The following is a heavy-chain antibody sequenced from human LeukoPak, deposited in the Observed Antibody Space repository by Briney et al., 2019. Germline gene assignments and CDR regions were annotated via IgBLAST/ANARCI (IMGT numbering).Heavy chain of an antibody. J-gene: IGHJ4*02. Sequence: GGSLRLSCAASGFTFSSYSMNWVRQAPGKGLEWVSYISSGGSSIYYADSVKGRFTISRDNAKNSLYLQMNSLRAEDTAVYYCAGDTYGSGSYYNAPLDYWGQGTLVTVSS. CDR1: GFTFSSYS. CDR3: AGDTYGSGSYYNAPLDY. D-gene: IGHD3-10*01. V-gene: IGHV3-48*01. CDR2: ISSGGSSI.